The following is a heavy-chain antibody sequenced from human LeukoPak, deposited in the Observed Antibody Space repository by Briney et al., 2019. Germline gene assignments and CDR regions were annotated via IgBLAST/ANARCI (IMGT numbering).Heavy chain of an antibody. J-gene: IGHJ5*02. Sequence: PSETLSLTCTVSGGSISSSSYYWGWIRQPPGKGLEWIGSIYYSGSTYYNPSLKSRVTISVDTSKNQFSLKLSSVTAADTAVYYCARVLGSSEWFDPWGQGTLVTVSS. V-gene: IGHV4-39*07. CDR3: ARVLGSSEWFDP. D-gene: IGHD6-6*01. CDR1: GGSISSSSYY. CDR2: IYYSGST.